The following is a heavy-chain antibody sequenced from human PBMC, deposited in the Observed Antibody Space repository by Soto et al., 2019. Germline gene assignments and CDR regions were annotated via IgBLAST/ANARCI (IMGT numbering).Heavy chain of an antibody. Sequence: QVQLVQSGAEVKKPGASVKVSCKASGYTFTSYRISWVRQAPGQGLEWMGWISAYNGHTNYGQKLQGRVTMTTDRSTSTAYMELRSLRSDDTAVYYCARVELEGRYVDRLDYWGQGTLVTVSS. J-gene: IGHJ4*02. CDR2: ISAYNGHT. CDR3: ARVELEGRYVDRLDY. CDR1: GYTFTSYR. V-gene: IGHV1-18*01. D-gene: IGHD3-9*01.